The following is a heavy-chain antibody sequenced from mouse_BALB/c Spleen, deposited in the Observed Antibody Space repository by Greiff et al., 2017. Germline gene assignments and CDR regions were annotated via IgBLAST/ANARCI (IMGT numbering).Heavy chain of an antibody. CDR1: GFSLTSYG. V-gene: IGHV2-9*02. J-gene: IGHJ4*01. Sequence: VQRVESGPGLVAPSQSLSITCTVSGFSLTSYGVHWVRQPPGKGLEWLGVIWAGGSTNYNSALMSRLSISKDNSKSQVFLKMNSLQTDDTAMYYCARGNYYGSSYYAMDYWGQGTSVTVSS. CDR3: ARGNYYGSSYYAMDY. CDR2: IWAGGST. D-gene: IGHD1-1*01.